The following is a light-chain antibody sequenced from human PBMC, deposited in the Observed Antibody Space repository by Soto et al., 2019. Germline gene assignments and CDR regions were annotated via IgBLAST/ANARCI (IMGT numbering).Light chain of an antibody. CDR2: DAS. J-gene: IGKJ4*01. Sequence: EIVXXQSPATXXLSPGERATXXXXASQXVXXSLAWYQQKPGQAPRLLIYDASNRATGIPARFSGSGSGTDFTLTISSLEPEDFAVYYCQQRSTWPLTFGGGTKVEIK. CDR3: QQRSTWPLT. CDR1: QXVXXS. V-gene: IGKV3-11*01.